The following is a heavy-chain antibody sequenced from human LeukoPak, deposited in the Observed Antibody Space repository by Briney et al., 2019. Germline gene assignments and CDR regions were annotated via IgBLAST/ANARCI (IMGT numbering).Heavy chain of an antibody. D-gene: IGHD2-2*01. CDR3: AKVLAPASYGMDV. CDR1: GFTFSSYT. CDR2: ISGSGGST. Sequence: SGGSLRLSCAASGFTFSSYTMNWVRQAPGKGLEWVSAISGSGGSTYYADSVKGRFTISRDNSKNTLNLQMNSLRAEDTAVYYCAKVLAPASYGMDVWGQGTTVTVSS. V-gene: IGHV3-23*01. J-gene: IGHJ6*02.